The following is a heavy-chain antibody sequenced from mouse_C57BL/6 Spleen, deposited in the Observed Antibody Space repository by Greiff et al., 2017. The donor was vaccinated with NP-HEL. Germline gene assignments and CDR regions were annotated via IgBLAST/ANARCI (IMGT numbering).Heavy chain of an antibody. Sequence: VQLQQSGPELVKPGASVKISCKASGYTFTDYYMNWVKQSHGKSLEWIGDINPNNGGTSYNQKFKGKATLTVDKSSSTAYMELRSLTSEDSAVYYCARKEVTTVVGNYAMDYWGQGTSVTVSS. CDR3: ARKEVTTVVGNYAMDY. CDR1: GYTFTDYY. V-gene: IGHV1-26*01. D-gene: IGHD1-1*01. J-gene: IGHJ4*01. CDR2: INPNNGGT.